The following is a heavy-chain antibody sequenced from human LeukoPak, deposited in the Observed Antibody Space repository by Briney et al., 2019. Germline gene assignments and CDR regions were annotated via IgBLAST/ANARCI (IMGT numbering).Heavy chain of an antibody. V-gene: IGHV3-23*01. J-gene: IGHJ4*02. CDR1: GFTFSSYA. CDR3: AKEAVRDMAYDY. D-gene: IGHD2-15*01. CDR2: ISGSASST. Sequence: GGSLRLSCAAAGFTFSSYAMSWVRQAPGKGLEWVSAISGSASSTYYADSVKGRFTISRDNSKHALYLQMNSLRADDTAVYYCAKEAVRDMAYDYWGQGALVIVSS.